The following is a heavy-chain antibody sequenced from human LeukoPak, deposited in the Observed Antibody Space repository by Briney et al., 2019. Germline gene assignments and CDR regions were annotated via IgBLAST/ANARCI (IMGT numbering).Heavy chain of an antibody. CDR1: GGSISSYY. CDR3: ARDHMVRGVGKYYYGMDV. V-gene: IGHV4-59*01. J-gene: IGHJ6*02. Sequence: ASETLSLTCTVSGGSISSYYWSWIRQPPGKGLEWIGYIYYSGSTNYNPSLKSRVTISVDTSKNQFSLKLSSVTAADTAVYYCARDHMVRGVGKYYYGMDVWGQGTTVTVSS. D-gene: IGHD3-10*01. CDR2: IYYSGST.